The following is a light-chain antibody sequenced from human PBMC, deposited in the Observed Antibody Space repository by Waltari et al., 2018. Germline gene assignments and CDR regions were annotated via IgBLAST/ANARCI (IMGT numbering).Light chain of an antibody. CDR2: SNN. V-gene: IGLV1-44*01. J-gene: IGLJ6*01. Sequence: SVLTQSPSASGTPGKRVTLSCSASTSNNGSNTVNWYQQVPGTAPKRLIYSNNQRPPGVPDRFSGSKSGTSASLAISGLQSEDEADYYCAAWDDSLNGNVFGSGTKVTVL. CDR1: TSNNGSNT. CDR3: AAWDDSLNGNV.